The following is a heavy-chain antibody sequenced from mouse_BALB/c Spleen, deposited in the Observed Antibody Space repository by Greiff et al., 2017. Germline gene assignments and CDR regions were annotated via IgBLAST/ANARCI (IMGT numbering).Heavy chain of an antibody. V-gene: IGHV3-2*02. J-gene: IGHJ4*01. CDR1: GYSITSDYA. Sequence: EVMLMESGPGLVKPSQSLSLTCTVTGYSITSDYAWNWIRQFPGNKLEWMGYISYSGSTSYNPSLKSRISITRDTSKNQFFLQLNSVTTEDTATYYCARRDYYGNLYAMDYWGQGTSVTVSS. D-gene: IGHD2-1*01. CDR3: ARRDYYGNLYAMDY. CDR2: ISYSGST.